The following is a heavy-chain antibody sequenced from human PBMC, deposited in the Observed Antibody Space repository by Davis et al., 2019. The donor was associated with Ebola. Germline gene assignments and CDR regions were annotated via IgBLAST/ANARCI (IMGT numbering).Heavy chain of an antibody. CDR2: IGTGHDT. D-gene: IGHD1-26*01. J-gene: IGHJ4*02. Sequence: GESLKISCAASGFTFSTYAMYWVRQAPQKGLEWVSIIGTGHDTYYADSVKGRFTISRDNSENALYLQMNSLRAEYTAVYYCASREVGLHNLYWGRGTLVTVSS. CDR3: ASREVGLHNLY. CDR1: GFTFSTYA. V-gene: IGHV3-23*01.